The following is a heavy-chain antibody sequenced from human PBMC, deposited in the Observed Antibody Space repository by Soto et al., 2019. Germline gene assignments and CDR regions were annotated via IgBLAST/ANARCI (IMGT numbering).Heavy chain of an antibody. V-gene: IGHV4-59*01. CDR2: IYYSGST. J-gene: IGHJ6*02. CDR3: ARDKRGAGMDV. CDR1: GGSISSYY. Sequence: SETLSLTCTVSGGSISSYYWSWIRQPPGKGLEWIGYIYYSGSTNYNPSLKSRVTISVDTSKNQFSLKLSSATAADTAVYYCARDKRGAGMDVWGQGTTVTVSS.